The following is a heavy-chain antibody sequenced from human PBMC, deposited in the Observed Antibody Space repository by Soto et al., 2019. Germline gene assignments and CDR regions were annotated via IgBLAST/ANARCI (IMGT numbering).Heavy chain of an antibody. CDR3: ARGTPLRYFDWLLAPPDY. CDR2: ISAYNGNT. Sequence: ASVKVSCKASGYTFTSYGISWVRQAPGQGLEWMGWISAYNGNTNYAQKLQGRVTMTTDTSTSTAYMELRSLRSDDTAVYYCARGTPLRYFDWLLAPPDYWGQGTLVTVSS. CDR1: GYTFTSYG. J-gene: IGHJ4*02. V-gene: IGHV1-18*01. D-gene: IGHD3-9*01.